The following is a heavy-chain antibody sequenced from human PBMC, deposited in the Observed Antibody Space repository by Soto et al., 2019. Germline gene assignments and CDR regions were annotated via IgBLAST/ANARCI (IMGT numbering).Heavy chain of an antibody. Sequence: EVQLLESGGGLVQPGGSLRLSCAASGFTFSSYAMNWVRQAPGKGLEWVSVISGTGGITYHADSVKGRLTISRDNSKNPRYLQMDSLRAEATAVYFCAKEETVISHYYYYYGMDVWGQGTTVTVSS. CDR2: ISGTGGIT. CDR3: AKEETVISHYYYYYGMDV. V-gene: IGHV3-23*01. CDR1: GFTFSSYA. D-gene: IGHD4-4*01. J-gene: IGHJ6*02.